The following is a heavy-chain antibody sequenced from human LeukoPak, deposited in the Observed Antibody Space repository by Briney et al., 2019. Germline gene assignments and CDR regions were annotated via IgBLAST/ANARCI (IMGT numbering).Heavy chain of an antibody. CDR2: INHSGST. CDR1: GGSFSGYY. Sequence: PSETLSLTCAVYGGSFSGYYWSWIRQPPGKGLEWIGEINHSGSTNYNPSLKSRVTISVDTSKNQFSLKLSSVTAADTAVYYRARVSARGFDYWGQGTLVTVSS. J-gene: IGHJ4*02. V-gene: IGHV4-34*01. D-gene: IGHD3-16*01. CDR3: ARVSARGFDY.